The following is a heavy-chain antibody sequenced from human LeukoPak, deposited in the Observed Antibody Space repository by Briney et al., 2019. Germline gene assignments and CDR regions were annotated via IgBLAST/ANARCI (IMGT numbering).Heavy chain of an antibody. CDR1: GYTFTSYY. J-gene: IGHJ5*02. D-gene: IGHD3-3*01. Sequence: ASVKVSCKASGYTFTSYYMHWVRQAPGQGLEWMGIINPSGGSTSYAQKFQGRVTMTRDTSTSTVYMELSSLRSEDTAVYYCARDPADYDFWSGPNFDPRGQGTLVTVSS. CDR2: INPSGGST. V-gene: IGHV1-46*01. CDR3: ARDPADYDFWSGPNFDP.